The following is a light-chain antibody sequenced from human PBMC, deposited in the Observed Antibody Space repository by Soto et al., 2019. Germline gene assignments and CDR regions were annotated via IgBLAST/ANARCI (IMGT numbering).Light chain of an antibody. V-gene: IGKV2-28*01. Sequence: IVMTQSPLSLPVTPGEPASISCRSSQSLLHSNGYNYLDWYLQKPGQSPQLLIYLGSNRASGVPDRFSGSGSGTEFTLKISKVEAEDVGVYYCRQALETPSSFGRGTNVDI. J-gene: IGKJ3*01. CDR1: QSLLHSNGYNY. CDR2: LGS. CDR3: RQALETPSS.